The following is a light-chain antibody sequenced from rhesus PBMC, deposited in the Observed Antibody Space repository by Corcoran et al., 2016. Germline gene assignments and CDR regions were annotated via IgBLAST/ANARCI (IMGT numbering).Light chain of an antibody. V-gene: IGKV1-33*02. CDR1: QAIVND. Sequence: DIQMTQSPSSLSASVGDRVTITCRASQAIVNDLAWYQQKPGQTPQLLIYGGSTFTNGIPFRFSGSGSGTDFTLAIHSLPSADLATFYCQHSYRPPYRFGQRAKVEIK. CDR2: GGS. CDR3: QHSYRPPYR. J-gene: IGKJ2*01.